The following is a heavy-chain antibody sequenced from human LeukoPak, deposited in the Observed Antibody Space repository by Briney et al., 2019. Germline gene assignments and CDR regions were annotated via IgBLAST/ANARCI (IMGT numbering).Heavy chain of an antibody. V-gene: IGHV3-30*18. CDR1: GFTFSSYG. D-gene: IGHD3-22*01. CDR3: AKERGTYYCDSSGYGY. Sequence: GGSLRLSCAASGFTFSSYGMHWVRQAPGKGLEWVAVISYDGSNKYYADSVKGRFTISRDNSKNTLYLQMNSLRAEDTAVYYCAKERGTYYCDSSGYGYWGQGTLVTVSS. CDR2: ISYDGSNK. J-gene: IGHJ4*02.